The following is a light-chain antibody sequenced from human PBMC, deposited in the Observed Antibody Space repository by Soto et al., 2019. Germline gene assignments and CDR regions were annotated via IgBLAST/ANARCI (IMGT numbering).Light chain of an antibody. Sequence: DIQMTQSPSTLSATAGDRVTITCRASQSISSWLAWYKHKPGKAPKLLIYDASNLDSGVPSRLSGGGSGTEFTLTISSLKPEDVATYYCQQYNSQWTFGPGTKVDI. CDR2: DAS. V-gene: IGKV1-5*01. CDR1: QSISSW. J-gene: IGKJ1*01. CDR3: QQYNSQWT.